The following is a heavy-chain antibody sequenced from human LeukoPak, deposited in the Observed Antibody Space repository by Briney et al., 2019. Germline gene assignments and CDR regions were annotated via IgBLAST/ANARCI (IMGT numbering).Heavy chain of an antibody. V-gene: IGHV3-30-3*01. J-gene: IGHJ6*02. CDR2: ISYDGSNK. CDR3: ARVYLIAVAGYYYGMDV. Sequence: PGGSLRLSCAASGFTFSSYAMSWVRQAPGKGLEWVAVISYDGSNKYYADSVKGRFTISRDNSKNTLYLQMNSLRAEDTAVYYCARVYLIAVAGYYYGMDVWGQGTTVTVSS. CDR1: GFTFSSYA. D-gene: IGHD6-19*01.